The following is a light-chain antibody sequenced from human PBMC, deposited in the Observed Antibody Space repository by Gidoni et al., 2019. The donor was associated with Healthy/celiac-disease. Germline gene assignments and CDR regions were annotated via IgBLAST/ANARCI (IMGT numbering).Light chain of an antibody. CDR3: QQYGSSRLT. J-gene: IGKJ4*01. Sequence: IVLPPSPGTLSLSPGERATLSCRASQSVSSSYLSWYQQKPGQAPRLLIYGASSRATGIPDRFSGSGSGTDFTLTISRLEPEDFAVYYCQQYGSSRLTFGGGTKVEIK. CDR2: GAS. V-gene: IGKV3-20*01. CDR1: QSVSSSY.